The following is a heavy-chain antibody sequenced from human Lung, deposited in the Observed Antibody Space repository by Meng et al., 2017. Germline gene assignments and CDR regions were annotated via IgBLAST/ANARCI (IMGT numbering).Heavy chain of an antibody. V-gene: IGHV4-34*01. Sequence: QAQLQQWGAGLLKPSETLSLTCVVSGGSFSDYYWSWIRQPPGKGLEWIGEINHSGSTNYNPSLESRATISVDTSQNNLSLKLSSVTAADSAVYYCARGPTTVAHDFDYWGQGTLVTVSS. J-gene: IGHJ4*02. CDR2: INHSGST. CDR1: GGSFSDYY. CDR3: ARGPTTVAHDFDY. D-gene: IGHD4-11*01.